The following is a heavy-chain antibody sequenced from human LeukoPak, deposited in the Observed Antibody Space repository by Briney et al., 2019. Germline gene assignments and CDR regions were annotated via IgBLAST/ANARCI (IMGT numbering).Heavy chain of an antibody. V-gene: IGHV1-18*01. J-gene: IGHJ3*02. D-gene: IGHD3-10*01. Sequence: ASVKVSCKASGYTFTSYGISWVRQAPGQGLEWKGWISAYNGNTNYAQKLQGRVTMTTDTSTSTAYMELRSLRSDDTAVYYCARDYGSGSYPGEDAFDIWGQGTMVTVSS. CDR1: GYTFTSYG. CDR2: ISAYNGNT. CDR3: ARDYGSGSYPGEDAFDI.